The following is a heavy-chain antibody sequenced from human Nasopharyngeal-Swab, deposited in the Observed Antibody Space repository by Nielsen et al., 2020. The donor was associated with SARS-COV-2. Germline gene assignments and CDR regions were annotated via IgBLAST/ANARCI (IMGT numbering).Heavy chain of an antibody. Sequence: ASVKVSCKASGYTFTSYCISWVRQAPGQGLEWMGWISAYNGNTNYAQKLQGRVTMTTDTSTSTAYMELRSLRSDDTAVYYCARGAIGRDRRSYYYYGMDVWGQGTTVTVSS. CDR1: GYTFTSYC. D-gene: IGHD2-21*02. J-gene: IGHJ6*02. CDR3: ARGAIGRDRRSYYYYGMDV. V-gene: IGHV1-18*01. CDR2: ISAYNGNT.